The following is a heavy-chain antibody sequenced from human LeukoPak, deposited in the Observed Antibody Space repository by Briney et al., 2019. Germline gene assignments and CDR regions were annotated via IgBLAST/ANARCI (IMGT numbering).Heavy chain of an antibody. J-gene: IGHJ3*02. Sequence: SETLSLTCTVSGGSIRNYHWSWIRQPPGKGLEWIGYISYTGSTKYNPSLKSRVTISVDTSRNQFTLELSSVTAADTAFYYCAGHPLLEGITFHAAFDIWGLGTMVTVSS. V-gene: IGHV4-59*08. CDR2: ISYTGST. CDR3: AGHPLLEGITFHAAFDI. D-gene: IGHD3-10*01. CDR1: GGSIRNYH.